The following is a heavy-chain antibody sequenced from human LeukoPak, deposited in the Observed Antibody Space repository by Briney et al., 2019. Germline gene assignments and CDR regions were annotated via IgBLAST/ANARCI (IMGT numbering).Heavy chain of an antibody. J-gene: IGHJ6*03. CDR1: GFTFDNYA. CDR2: IYGNGYSI. CDR3: ARGPDAPEGAPFFYHYMDV. D-gene: IGHD2/OR15-2a*01. Sequence: PGGSLRLSCVTSGFTFDNYAMTWVRQAPGKGLERVSSIYGNGYSIYYADSVRGRFTLSRDNSRNTLYLEMKNLRAEDTAVYYCARGPDAPEGAPFFYHYMDVWGKGTTVSVS. V-gene: IGHV3-23*05.